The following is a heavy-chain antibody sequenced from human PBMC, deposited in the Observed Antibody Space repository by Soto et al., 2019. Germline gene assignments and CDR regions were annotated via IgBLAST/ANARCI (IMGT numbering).Heavy chain of an antibody. V-gene: IGHV4-34*01. D-gene: IGHD1-26*01. CDR2: ISQGGSI. CDR3: ARDPNGNAFDI. Sequence: VQLQQWGTRLLKPSDTLSLTCAVYGASLSGFDWSWVRRSPGKGLQWIGEISQGGSINYDPSLKSRVTISMDTSKNQFPLRLSSVTAADTATYYCARDPNGNAFDIWGHGTMVTVSS. CDR1: GASLSGFD. J-gene: IGHJ3*02.